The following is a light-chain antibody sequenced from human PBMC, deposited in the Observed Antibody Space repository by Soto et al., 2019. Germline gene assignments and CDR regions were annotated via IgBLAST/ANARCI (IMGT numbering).Light chain of an antibody. V-gene: IGKV1-17*01. J-gene: IGKJ4*01. CDR2: VAS. CDR3: LPHNSFPFT. CDR1: QGIRID. Sequence: DIQMTQSPSSLSASVVDRVTITCRASQGIRIDLGWYQQKPGKAPKRLIYVASSLQSGVPSRFSGSGSGTEFTLQISSLQPEDFATYYCLPHNSFPFTFGGGTKVEIK.